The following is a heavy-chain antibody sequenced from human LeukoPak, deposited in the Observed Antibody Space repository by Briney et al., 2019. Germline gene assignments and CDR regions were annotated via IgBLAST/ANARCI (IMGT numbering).Heavy chain of an antibody. V-gene: IGHV1-18*04. CDR2: ISAYNGNT. CDR1: GYTFTSYY. CDR3: ARGRPYYYYYYGMDV. J-gene: IGHJ6*02. Sequence: ASVKVSCKASGYTFTSYYMHWVRQAPGRGLEWMGWISAYNGNTNYAQKLQGRVTMTTDTSTSTAYMELRSLRSDDTAVYYCARGRPYYYYYYGMDVWGQGTTVTVSS.